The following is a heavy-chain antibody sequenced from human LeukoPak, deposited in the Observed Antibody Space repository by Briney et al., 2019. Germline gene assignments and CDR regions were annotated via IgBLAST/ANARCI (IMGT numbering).Heavy chain of an antibody. CDR3: ARLNYYDSSGYYPDAFGI. Sequence: SETLSLTCTVSGGSISSYYWSWIRQPPGKGLEWIGYIYYSGSTNYNPSLKSRVTISVDTSKNQLSLKLSSVTAADTAVYYCARLNYYDSSGYYPDAFGIWGQGTMVTVSS. CDR2: IYYSGST. J-gene: IGHJ3*02. D-gene: IGHD3-22*01. V-gene: IGHV4-59*08. CDR1: GGSISSYY.